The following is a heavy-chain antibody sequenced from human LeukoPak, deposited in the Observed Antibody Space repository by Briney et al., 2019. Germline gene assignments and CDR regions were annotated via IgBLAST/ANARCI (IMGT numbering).Heavy chain of an antibody. Sequence: GGSLRLSCAASGFTVSDYYMSWIRQAPGKGLGWVPYISSSGSTIYYADSVKGRFTISSDNAKNSLYLQMNSLRAEDTAVYYCARYGSGSYSDDYWGQGTLVTVSS. D-gene: IGHD3-10*01. V-gene: IGHV3-11*01. CDR3: ARYGSGSYSDDY. CDR1: GFTVSDYY. CDR2: ISSSGSTI. J-gene: IGHJ4*02.